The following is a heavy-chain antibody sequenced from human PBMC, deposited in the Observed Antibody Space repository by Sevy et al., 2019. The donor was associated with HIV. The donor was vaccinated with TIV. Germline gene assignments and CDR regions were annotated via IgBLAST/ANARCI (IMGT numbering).Heavy chain of an antibody. J-gene: IGHJ4*02. Sequence: SEILSLTCSVSGGSISSYFWTWVRQSPGKGLEWIGNIYFTGNTDYSPSIKSRVTLSLDTSKSQFSLTLKSVTAADTAIYFCARDSTTRPRVLDYWGQGTLVTVSS. CDR1: GGSISSYF. CDR3: ARDSTTRPRVLDY. D-gene: IGHD1-1*01. V-gene: IGHV4-59*01. CDR2: IYFTGNT.